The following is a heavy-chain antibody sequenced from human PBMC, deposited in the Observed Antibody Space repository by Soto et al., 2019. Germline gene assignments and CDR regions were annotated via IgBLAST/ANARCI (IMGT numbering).Heavy chain of an antibody. CDR1: GFTFDDYA. V-gene: IGHV3-9*01. Sequence: GGSLRLSCAASGFTFDDYAMHWVRQAPGKGLEWVSGISWNSGSIGYADSVKGRFTISRDNAKNSLYLQMNSLRAEDTALYYCAKDWRSGDRTDYWYFDLWGRGTLVTVSS. CDR2: ISWNSGSI. D-gene: IGHD2-21*01. CDR3: AKDWRSGDRTDYWYFDL. J-gene: IGHJ2*01.